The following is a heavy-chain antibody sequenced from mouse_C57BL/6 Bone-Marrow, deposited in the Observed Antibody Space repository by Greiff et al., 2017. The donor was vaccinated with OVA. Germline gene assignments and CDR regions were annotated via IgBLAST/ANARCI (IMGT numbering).Heavy chain of an antibody. D-gene: IGHD3-3*01. J-gene: IGHJ1*03. Sequence: DVQLQESGPGLVKPSQSLSLTCSVTGYSITSGYYWNWIRQFPGNKLEWMGYISYDGSNNYNPSLKNRISITRDTSKNQFFLKLNSVTTEDAATYYCAGRGTGWYFDVWGTGTTVTVSS. CDR2: ISYDGSN. CDR1: GYSITSGYY. CDR3: AGRGTGWYFDV. V-gene: IGHV3-6*01.